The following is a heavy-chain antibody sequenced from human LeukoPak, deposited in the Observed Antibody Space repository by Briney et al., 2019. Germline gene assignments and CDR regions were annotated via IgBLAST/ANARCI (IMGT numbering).Heavy chain of an antibody. CDR2: INHSGST. D-gene: IGHD3-10*01. V-gene: IGHV4-34*01. Sequence: PETLSLTCAVYGGSFSGYYWSWIRQPPGKGLEWIGEINHSGSTNYNPSLKSRVTISVDTSKNQFSLKLSSVTAADTAVYYCARGRGFAPYFDYWGQGTLVTVSS. CDR1: GGSFSGYY. CDR3: ARGRGFAPYFDY. J-gene: IGHJ4*02.